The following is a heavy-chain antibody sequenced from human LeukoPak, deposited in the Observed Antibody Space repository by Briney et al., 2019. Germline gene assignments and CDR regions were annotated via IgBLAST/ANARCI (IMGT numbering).Heavy chain of an antibody. CDR2: IRYDGSNK. CDR3: AKDPTPFSSGWYLDY. V-gene: IGHV3-30*02. D-gene: IGHD6-19*01. CDR1: GFTFSSYG. Sequence: TGGSLRLSCAASGFTFSSYGMHWVRQAPGKGLEWVAFIRYDGSNKYYADSVEGRFTISRDSSKNTLYLQMNSLRAEDTAVYYCAKDPTPFSSGWYLDYWGQGTLVTVSS. J-gene: IGHJ4*02.